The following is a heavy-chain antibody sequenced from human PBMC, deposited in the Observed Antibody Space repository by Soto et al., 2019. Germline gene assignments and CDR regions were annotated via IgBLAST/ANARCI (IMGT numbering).Heavy chain of an antibody. CDR1: GGSISSGDYY. J-gene: IGHJ5*02. CDR2: IYYSGST. D-gene: IGHD5-18*01. V-gene: IGHV4-30-4*01. Sequence: QVQLQESGPGLVKPSQTLPLTCTVSGGSISSGDYYWSWIRQPPGKGLEWIGYIYYSGSTYYNPSLKSRVTISVDTSKNQFSLKLSSVTAADTAVYYCARGGDTAMVSIGWFDPWGQGTLVTVSS. CDR3: ARGGDTAMVSIGWFDP.